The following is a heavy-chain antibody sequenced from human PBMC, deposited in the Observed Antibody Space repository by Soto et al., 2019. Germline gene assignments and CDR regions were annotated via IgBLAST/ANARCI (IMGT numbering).Heavy chain of an antibody. CDR2: ISGSGGST. CDR1: GFTFSSYA. V-gene: IGHV3-23*01. CDR3: AAYYGDYDYFDY. D-gene: IGHD4-17*01. Sequence: GGSLRLSCAASGFTFSSYAMSWVRQAPGKGLEWVSAISGSGGSTYYADSVKGRFTISRDNSKNTLYLQMNSLRAEDTAVYYCAAYYGDYDYFDYWGQGTLVTVSS. J-gene: IGHJ4*02.